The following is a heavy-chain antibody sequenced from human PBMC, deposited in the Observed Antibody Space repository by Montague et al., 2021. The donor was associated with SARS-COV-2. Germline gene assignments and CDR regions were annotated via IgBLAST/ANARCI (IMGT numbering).Heavy chain of an antibody. CDR1: GGSISSYY. Sequence: SETLSLTCTVSGGSISSYYWSWIRQPPGKGLEWIGYIYYSGSTNYNPSLKSRVTISIDTSKNQFSLKLSSVTAADTAVYYCARDSRTDFDWLFPDSGSYYHYMDVWGKGTTVTVSS. D-gene: IGHD3-9*01. V-gene: IGHV4-59*01. J-gene: IGHJ6*03. CDR3: ARDSRTDFDWLFPDSGSYYHYMDV. CDR2: IYYSGST.